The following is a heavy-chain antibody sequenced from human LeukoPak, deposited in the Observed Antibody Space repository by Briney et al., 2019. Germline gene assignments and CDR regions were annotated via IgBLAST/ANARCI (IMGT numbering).Heavy chain of an antibody. Sequence: GASVKVSCKASGYTFTSYYMHWVRQAPGQGLEWMGIINPSGGSTSYAQKFQGRVTMTRDTSTSTVYMELSSLRSEDTAVYCCALFTDIVVVPAAIRVDAFDIWGQGTMVTVSS. CDR3: ALFTDIVVVPAAIRVDAFDI. CDR1: GYTFTSYY. V-gene: IGHV1-46*01. J-gene: IGHJ3*02. D-gene: IGHD2-2*02. CDR2: INPSGGST.